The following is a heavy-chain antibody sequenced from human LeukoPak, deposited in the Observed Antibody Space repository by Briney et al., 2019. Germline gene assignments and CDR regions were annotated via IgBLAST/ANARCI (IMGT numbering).Heavy chain of an antibody. CDR2: INPSGGST. D-gene: IGHD3-3*01. Sequence: ASVKVSCKASGYAFTSYYMHWVRQAPGQGLEWMGIINPSGGSTSYAQKFQGRVTMTRDMSTSTVYMELSSLRSEDTAVYYCARVGGYYDFWSGYYSTWGQGTLVTVSS. CDR1: GYAFTSYY. J-gene: IGHJ5*02. CDR3: ARVGGYYDFWSGYYST. V-gene: IGHV1-46*01.